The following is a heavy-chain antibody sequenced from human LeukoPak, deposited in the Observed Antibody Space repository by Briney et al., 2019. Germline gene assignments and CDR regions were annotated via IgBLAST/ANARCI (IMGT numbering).Heavy chain of an antibody. Sequence: PSETLSLTCAVSGASLSAYCWSWIRQPPDKGLEWVGEITHSGSTNYNPSLKSRVTISVDTSKNQFSLRLTSVTAADTAVYYCASGQVFHDYWGQGTLVTVSS. CDR3: ASGQVFHDY. CDR2: ITHSGST. V-gene: IGHV4-34*01. J-gene: IGHJ4*02. D-gene: IGHD5/OR15-5a*01. CDR1: GASLSAYC.